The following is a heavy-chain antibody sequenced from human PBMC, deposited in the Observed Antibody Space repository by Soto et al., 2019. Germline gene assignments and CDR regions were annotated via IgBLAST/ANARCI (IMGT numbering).Heavy chain of an antibody. CDR3: ASSRNSSWYWDWFDP. J-gene: IGHJ5*02. D-gene: IGHD6-13*01. CDR2: IYYSGST. Sequence: PSETLSLTCTVSGGSISSYYWSWIRQPPGKGLEWIGYIYYSGSTNYNPSLKSRVTISVDTPKNQFSLKLSSVTAADTAVYYCASSRNSSWYWDWFDPWGQGTLVTVSS. V-gene: IGHV4-59*01. CDR1: GGSISSYY.